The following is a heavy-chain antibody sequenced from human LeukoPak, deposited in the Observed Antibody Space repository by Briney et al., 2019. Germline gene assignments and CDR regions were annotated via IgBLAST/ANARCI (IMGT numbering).Heavy chain of an antibody. V-gene: IGHV3-11*01. CDR1: GFTFSVYY. J-gene: IGHJ5*02. Sequence: GGSLRLSCAASGFTFSVYYVSGMREAPGEGRECVSYISSSGSTIYYTDSVKGRFTISRDNAKNPLYLQMNSLRAEDTDVYYCARELRRFHNWFDPWGQGTLVTVSS. CDR3: ARELRRFHNWFDP. CDR2: ISSSGSTI. D-gene: IGHD2-21*01.